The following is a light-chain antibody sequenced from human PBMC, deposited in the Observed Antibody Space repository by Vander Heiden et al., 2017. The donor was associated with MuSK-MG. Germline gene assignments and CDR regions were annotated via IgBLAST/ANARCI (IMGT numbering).Light chain of an antibody. J-gene: IGKJ4*01. V-gene: IGKV3-11*01. CDR1: QSISSY. Sequence: EIVLTQSPATLPLSPGERATLSGRASQSISSYLAWYQQKPGQAPRLLIYDASNRATGIPARFSGSGSGTDFTLTISSLEPEDFAVYYCQQRGDGLTFGGGTKVEIK. CDR2: DAS. CDR3: QQRGDGLT.